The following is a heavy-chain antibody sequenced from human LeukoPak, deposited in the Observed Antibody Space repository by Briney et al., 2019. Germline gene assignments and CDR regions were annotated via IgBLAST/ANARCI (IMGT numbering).Heavy chain of an antibody. J-gene: IGHJ4*02. V-gene: IGHV1-24*01. Sequence: GASVKVSCKVSGYTLTELSMHWVRQAPGKGLEWMGGFDPEDGETIYAQKFQGRVTMTEDTSTDTAYMELSSLRSEDTAVYYCATGWRDRGYSYGSKSSRTSDYWGQGTLVTVSS. D-gene: IGHD5-18*01. CDR2: FDPEDGET. CDR3: ATGWRDRGYSYGSKSSRTSDY. CDR1: GYTLTELS.